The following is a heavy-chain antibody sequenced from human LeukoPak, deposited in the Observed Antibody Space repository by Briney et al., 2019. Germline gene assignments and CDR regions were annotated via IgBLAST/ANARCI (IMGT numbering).Heavy chain of an antibody. J-gene: IGHJ4*02. Sequence: GGSLRLSCAASGFTFSSYEMNWVRQAPGKGLEWVSYISSSGSTIYYADSVKGRFTISRDNAKNSLYLQMNSLRAEDTAVYYCGIERRDGYRGDYWGQGTLVTVSS. V-gene: IGHV3-48*03. D-gene: IGHD5-24*01. CDR3: GIERRDGYRGDY. CDR1: GFTFSSYE. CDR2: ISSSGSTI.